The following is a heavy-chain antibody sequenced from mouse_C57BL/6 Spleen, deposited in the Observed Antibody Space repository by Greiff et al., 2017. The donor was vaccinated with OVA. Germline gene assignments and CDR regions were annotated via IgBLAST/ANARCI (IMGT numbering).Heavy chain of an antibody. Sequence: VQLQQSGAELVRPGASVKLSCTASGFNIKDDYMHWVKQRPEQGLEWIGWIDPENGDTEYASKFQGKATITVDTSSNTAYLQLSSLTSEDTAVYYCTTPRLDYWGQGTTLTVSS. CDR2: IDPENGDT. V-gene: IGHV14-4*01. J-gene: IGHJ2*01. CDR3: TTPRLDY. CDR1: GFNIKDDY.